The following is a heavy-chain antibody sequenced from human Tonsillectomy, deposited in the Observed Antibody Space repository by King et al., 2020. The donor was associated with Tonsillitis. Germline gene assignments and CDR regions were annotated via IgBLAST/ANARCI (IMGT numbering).Heavy chain of an antibody. V-gene: IGHV2-70*11. CDR1: GFSLSTTGMC. Sequence: VTLQESGPALVKPTQTLTLTCTFSGFSLSTTGMCVSWIRQPPGKALEWLASINWDDEKYYTTSLKTRLTISKDTSENQVVLTMTNVDPVDTATYYCARVRFGEFIDYWGQGTLVTVSS. CDR2: INWDDEK. CDR3: ARVRFGEFIDY. D-gene: IGHD3-10*01. J-gene: IGHJ4*02.